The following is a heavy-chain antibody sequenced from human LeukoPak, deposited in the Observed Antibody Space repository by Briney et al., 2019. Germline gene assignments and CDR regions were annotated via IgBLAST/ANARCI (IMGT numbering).Heavy chain of an antibody. Sequence: ASVKVSCKASGCTFTSYSMHWVRQAPGQGHEWMGIINPSGGGTSCAQKFQGRVTMTRDTSTSTVYMELSSLRSEDTAVYYCARVWGSGSYYDYWGQGTLVTVSS. D-gene: IGHD3-10*01. V-gene: IGHV1-46*01. J-gene: IGHJ4*02. CDR1: GCTFTSYS. CDR3: ARVWGSGSYYDY. CDR2: INPSGGGT.